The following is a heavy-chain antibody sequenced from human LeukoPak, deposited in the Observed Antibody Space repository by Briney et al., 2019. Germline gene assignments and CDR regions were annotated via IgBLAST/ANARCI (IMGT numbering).Heavy chain of an antibody. CDR2: IYHSGST. CDR1: GGSFSSGDYY. D-gene: IGHD2-21*01. CDR3: ARKANCVSGSCRYFDY. V-gene: IGHV4-30-4*02. Sequence: SETLSLTCTVSGGSFSSGDYYWSWVRQPPGKGLEWIGYIYHSGSTYYNPSLKSRLTMSVDTSKNHFSLKLSFVTAADTAVYFCARKANCVSGSCRYFDYWGQGTPVTVSS. J-gene: IGHJ4*02.